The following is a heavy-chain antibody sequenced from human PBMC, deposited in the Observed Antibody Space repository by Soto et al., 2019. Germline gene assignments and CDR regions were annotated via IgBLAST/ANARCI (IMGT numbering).Heavy chain of an antibody. V-gene: IGHV3-33*01. CDR1: GFTFSNYA. CDR3: ARTGSYGDY. D-gene: IGHD1-26*01. Sequence: QVQLVESGGAVVQPGRSLRLSCAASGFTFSNYAMHWVRQAPGKGLEWVAVDASKAYYAESVKGRFTISRDNSKDTLYLQMNSLRGEDTAVYYCARTGSYGDYWGQGTLVTVSS. CDR2: DASKA. J-gene: IGHJ4*02.